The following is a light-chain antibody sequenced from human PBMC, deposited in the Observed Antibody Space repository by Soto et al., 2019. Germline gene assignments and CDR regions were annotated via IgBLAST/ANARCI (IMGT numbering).Light chain of an antibody. CDR2: EVS. CDR3: SSYTSSTTQV. J-gene: IGLJ3*02. CDR1: SSDVGAYNY. V-gene: IGLV2-14*01. Sequence: QSALTQPPSASGSPGQSVTISCTGTSSDVGAYNYVSWYQQHPDKAPKLIIYEVSNRPSGVSNRFSGSKSGNTASLTISGLQPEDEADYYCSSYTSSTTQVFGGGTKLTVL.